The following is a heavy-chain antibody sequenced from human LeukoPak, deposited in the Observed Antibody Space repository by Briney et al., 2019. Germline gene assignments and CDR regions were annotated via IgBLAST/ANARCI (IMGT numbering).Heavy chain of an antibody. Sequence: SETLPLTCAVYGGSFSGYYWSWIRQPPGKGLEWIGEINHSGSTNYNPSLKSRVTISVDTSKNQFSLKLSSVTAADTAVYYCASKAYDSSGYYWPWGQGTLVTVSS. J-gene: IGHJ5*02. D-gene: IGHD3-22*01. CDR3: ASKAYDSSGYYWP. V-gene: IGHV4-34*01. CDR2: INHSGST. CDR1: GGSFSGYY.